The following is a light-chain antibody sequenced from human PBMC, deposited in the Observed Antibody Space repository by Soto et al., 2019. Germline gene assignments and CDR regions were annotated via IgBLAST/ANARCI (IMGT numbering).Light chain of an antibody. V-gene: IGKV3-15*01. CDR3: QQDNNWPPWT. CDR1: QSIGSN. J-gene: IGKJ1*01. Sequence: EIVMTQSPATLSVSPGERATLSCRASQSIGSNLAWYQQKPGQAPRLLIYAASIRATDFPARFSGRGSGTEFTLTISGLQSDNFAVSCYQQDNNWPPWTFGHGTKVEIK. CDR2: AAS.